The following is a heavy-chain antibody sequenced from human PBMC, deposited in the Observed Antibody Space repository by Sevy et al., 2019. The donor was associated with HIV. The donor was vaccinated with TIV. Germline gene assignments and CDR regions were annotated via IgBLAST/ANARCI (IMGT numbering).Heavy chain of an antibody. CDR3: ARGPRDTVVVPAAPGDPGRGGMDV. CDR2: ISSSSSYI. J-gene: IGHJ6*02. CDR1: GFTFSSYS. Sequence: GGSLRLSCAASGFTFSSYSMNWVRQAPGKGLEWVSSISSSSSYIYYADSVKGRFTISRDNAKNSLYLQMNSLRAEDTAVYYCARGPRDTVVVPAAPGDPGRGGMDVWGQGTTVTVSS. D-gene: IGHD2-2*01. V-gene: IGHV3-21*01.